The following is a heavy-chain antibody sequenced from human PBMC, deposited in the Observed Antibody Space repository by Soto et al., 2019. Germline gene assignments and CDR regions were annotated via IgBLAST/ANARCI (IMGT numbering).Heavy chain of an antibody. CDR1: GYTFSNYY. V-gene: IGHV1-8*01. CDR3: AKVSRKGSAIDFNY. CDR2: VNPNNGDT. Sequence: QVQLVQSGAELKKPGASVKVSCKASGYTFSNYYMNWVRQATGQGPEWIGWVNPNNGDTGYAQKFKGRVTLNTDISTTTAYMELTSLRSEDTAIYYCAKVSRKGSAIDFNYWGQGTLITVSS. J-gene: IGHJ4*02. D-gene: IGHD3-10*01.